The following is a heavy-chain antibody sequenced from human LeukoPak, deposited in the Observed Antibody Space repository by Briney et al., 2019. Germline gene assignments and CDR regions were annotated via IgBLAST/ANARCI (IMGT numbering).Heavy chain of an antibody. CDR3: TREILVGRQQLKSIFDY. D-gene: IGHD6-13*01. V-gene: IGHV3-74*01. J-gene: IGHJ4*02. CDR2: INSDGSST. CDR1: GFTFGSYW. Sequence: GGSLRLSCAASGFTFGSYWIHWVRQAPGKGLVWVSRINSDGSSTIYADSVKGRFSISRDNAKNMVYLQMNSLRAEDTAVYYCTREILVGRQQLKSIFDYWGQGSLVTVPS.